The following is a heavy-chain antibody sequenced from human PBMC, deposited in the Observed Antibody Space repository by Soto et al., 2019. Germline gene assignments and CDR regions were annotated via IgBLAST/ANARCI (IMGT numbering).Heavy chain of an antibody. CDR2: ISGSGGST. Sequence: GGSLRLSCAASGFTFSSYAMSWVRQAPGKGLEWVSAISGSGGSTYYADSVKGRFTISRDNSKNTLYLQMNSLRAEDTAVSYCAKVESHLGLIAAHDAFDIWGQGTMVTVSS. J-gene: IGHJ3*02. V-gene: IGHV3-23*01. D-gene: IGHD2-8*01. CDR3: AKVESHLGLIAAHDAFDI. CDR1: GFTFSSYA.